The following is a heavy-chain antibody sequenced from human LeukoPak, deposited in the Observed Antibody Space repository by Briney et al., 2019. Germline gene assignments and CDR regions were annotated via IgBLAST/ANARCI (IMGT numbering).Heavy chain of an antibody. CDR3: AKTGDRGYYFDY. D-gene: IGHD7-27*01. CDR1: GFTFSSYA. Sequence: RSGGSLRLSCAASGFTFSSYAMSWVRQAPGKGLEWASAISGSGGSTYYADSVKGRFTISRDNSKNTLYLQMNSLRAEDTAVYYCAKTGDRGYYFDYWGQGTLVTVSS. J-gene: IGHJ4*02. CDR2: ISGSGGST. V-gene: IGHV3-23*01.